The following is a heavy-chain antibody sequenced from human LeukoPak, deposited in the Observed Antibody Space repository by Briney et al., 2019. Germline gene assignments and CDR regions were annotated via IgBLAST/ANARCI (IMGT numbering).Heavy chain of an antibody. D-gene: IGHD2-15*01. CDR2: ISGSGGNT. CDR1: GFTFSSYA. CDR3: ATRYCSGGSCYAFDY. J-gene: IGHJ4*02. Sequence: PGGSLRLSCAASGFTFSSYAMTWVRQAPGKGLEWVSAISGSGGNTYYADSVKGRFTISRDNSKNTLYLQMNSLRAEDTAVYYCATRYCSGGSCYAFDYWGQGTLVTVSS. V-gene: IGHV3-23*01.